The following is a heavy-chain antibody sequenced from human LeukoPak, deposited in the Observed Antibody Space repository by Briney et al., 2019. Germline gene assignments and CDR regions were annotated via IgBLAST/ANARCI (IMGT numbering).Heavy chain of an antibody. J-gene: IGHJ3*02. CDR3: ARDFLTIFGWGAFDI. CDR1: GFTFINAW. V-gene: IGHV3-15*01. CDR2: IRSKADGGTT. D-gene: IGHD3-9*01. Sequence: GGSLRLSCAASGFTFINAWMTWVRQAPGKGLEWVGRIRSKADGGTTDYAAPMKGRFTISRDDSKNTLFLQMNSLKIEDTAVYYCARDFLTIFGWGAFDIWGQGTMVTVSS.